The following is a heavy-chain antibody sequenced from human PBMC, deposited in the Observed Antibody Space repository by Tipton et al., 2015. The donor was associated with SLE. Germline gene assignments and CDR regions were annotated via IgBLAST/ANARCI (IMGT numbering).Heavy chain of an antibody. CDR2: IYYSGST. J-gene: IGHJ2*01. V-gene: IGHV4-39*07. Sequence: TLSLTCTVSGGSISSSSYYWGWIRQPPGKGLEWIGSIYYSGSTNYNPSLKSRVTISVDTSKNQFSLKLSSVTAADTAVYYCARGRWVAAAVTKYFDLWGRGTLVTVSS. CDR3: ARGRWVAAAVTKYFDL. CDR1: GGSISSSSYY. D-gene: IGHD6-13*01.